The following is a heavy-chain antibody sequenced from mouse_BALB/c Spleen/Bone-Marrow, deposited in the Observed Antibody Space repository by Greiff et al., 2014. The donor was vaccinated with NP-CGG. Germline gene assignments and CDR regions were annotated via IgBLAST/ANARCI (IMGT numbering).Heavy chain of an antibody. J-gene: IGHJ3*01. CDR1: AYAFTNYL. CDR3: ARAIYYDYDDGPFAY. CDR2: INPGSDSS. Sequence: QVQLQQSGAELVRPGTSVKVSCKASAYAFTNYLMEWIKKRPGQGLEWIGAINPGSDSSTYNEKFRGKATLTADNSSSTAYMQLSSLTSDDSAVYFCARAIYYDYDDGPFAYWGQGTLVTVSA. V-gene: IGHV1-54*01. D-gene: IGHD2-4*01.